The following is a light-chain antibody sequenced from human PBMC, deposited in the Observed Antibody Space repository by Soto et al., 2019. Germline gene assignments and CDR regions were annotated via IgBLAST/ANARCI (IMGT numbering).Light chain of an antibody. CDR2: ATS. CDR1: QSISSY. Sequence: DIQMTQSPSSLSASVGDRVTITCRASQSISSYLNWYQQKPGKAPKLLIYATSSLQSGVPSRFSCSGSGTDFTLTISSLQPEDFATYYCQQSYSTSITLGQGTRLEIK. V-gene: IGKV1-39*01. CDR3: QQSYSTSIT. J-gene: IGKJ5*01.